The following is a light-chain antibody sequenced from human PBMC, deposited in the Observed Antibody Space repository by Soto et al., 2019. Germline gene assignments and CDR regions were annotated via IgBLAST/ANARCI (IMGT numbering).Light chain of an antibody. CDR1: SSDVGGYNY. J-gene: IGLJ3*02. Sequence: QSVLTQPASVSGSPGQSITISCTGTSSDVGGYNYVSWFQQHPGKVPKLIIYEVTNRPSGVPHRFSGSKSGNTASLTISGLQPEDEADYYCNSYQTTSGTVFGGGTKLTVL. CDR3: NSYQTTSGTV. V-gene: IGLV2-14*01. CDR2: EVT.